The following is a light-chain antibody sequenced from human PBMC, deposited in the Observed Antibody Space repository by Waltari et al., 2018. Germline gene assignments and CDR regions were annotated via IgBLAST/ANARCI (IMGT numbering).Light chain of an antibody. CDR1: QSIGRY. J-gene: IGKJ1*01. CDR2: GAS. CDR3: QNHERLPAV. V-gene: IGKV3-20*01. Sequence: EIVLTQSPGTLSVSPGESATLSCRASQSIGRYLVWYQQKPGQAPRLLIYGASSRAAGIPDRFSGSGSGTDFSLTISRLEPEDFAVYYCQNHERLPAVFGQGTKVEIK.